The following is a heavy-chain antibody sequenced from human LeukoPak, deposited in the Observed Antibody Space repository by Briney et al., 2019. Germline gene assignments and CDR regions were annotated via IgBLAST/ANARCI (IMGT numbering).Heavy chain of an antibody. CDR2: IGTSSSTI. CDR1: GFTFSSYG. Sequence: GGSLRLSCAASGFTFSSYGMNWVRQAPGKGLEWVSYIGTSSSTIYYADSVKGRFTISRDNAKNSLYLQMSSLRAEDTAVYYCARDGYCSSTNCYGGYWGQGSLVTVSS. V-gene: IGHV3-48*01. J-gene: IGHJ4*02. D-gene: IGHD2-2*01. CDR3: ARDGYCSSTNCYGGY.